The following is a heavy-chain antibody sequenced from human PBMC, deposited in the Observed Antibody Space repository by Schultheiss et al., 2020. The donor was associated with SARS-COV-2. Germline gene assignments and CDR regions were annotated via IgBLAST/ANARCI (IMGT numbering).Heavy chain of an antibody. Sequence: SETLSLTCAVYGGSFSGSYWSWIRQPPGKGLEWIGEINHSGSTNYNPSLKSRVTISVDTSKNQFSLKLSSMTAADTAVYYCAKAGYDYVWGSYRYTPWFDPWGQGTLVTVSS. CDR1: GGSFSGSY. CDR3: AKAGYDYVWGSYRYTPWFDP. CDR2: INHSGST. D-gene: IGHD3-16*02. V-gene: IGHV4-34*01. J-gene: IGHJ5*02.